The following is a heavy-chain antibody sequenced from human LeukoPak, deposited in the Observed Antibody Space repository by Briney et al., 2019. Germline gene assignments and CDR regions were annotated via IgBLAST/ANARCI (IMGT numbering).Heavy chain of an antibody. D-gene: IGHD1-7*01. CDR3: ARELNWNCEGPNWFDP. J-gene: IGHJ5*02. V-gene: IGHV1-2*02. Sequence: ASVKVSCKASGYTFTAYCVYWVRQAPAPGQGLEWMGCVNPNSGDTNYAQKFQGSVTMTRDTSISTAYMELRSLRSDDTAVYYCARELNWNCEGPNWFDPWGQGTLVTVSS. CDR2: VNPNSGDT. CDR1: GYTFTAYC.